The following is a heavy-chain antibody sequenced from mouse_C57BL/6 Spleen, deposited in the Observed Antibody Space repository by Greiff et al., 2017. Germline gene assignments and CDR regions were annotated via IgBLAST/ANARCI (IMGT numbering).Heavy chain of an antibody. CDR1: GYTFTGYW. V-gene: IGHV1-9*01. CDR2: ILPGSGST. CDR3: ARGVYYGNYGASWFAY. D-gene: IGHD2-1*01. Sequence: QVQLQQSGAELMKPGASVKLSCKATGYTFTGYWIEWVKQRPGHGLEWIGEILPGSGSTNYNEKFKGKATFTADTSSNTAYMQLSSLTTEDSAIYYCARGVYYGNYGASWFAYWGQGTLVTVSA. J-gene: IGHJ3*01.